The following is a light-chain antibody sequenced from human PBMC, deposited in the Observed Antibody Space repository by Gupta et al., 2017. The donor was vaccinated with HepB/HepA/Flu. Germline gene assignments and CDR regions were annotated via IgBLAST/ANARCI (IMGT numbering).Light chain of an antibody. CDR3: AAWDDSRVV. CDR2: SNK. J-gene: IGLJ2*01. Sequence: VLTQPPSPSRTPGQRVTISCSGSSSNIGSNTVNWYQQLPGTAPKLLIYSNKQRPAGVPDRFSGSKSGTSASLAISGLQSEDEADYYCAAWDDSRVVFGGGTKLTVL. CDR1: SSNIGSNT. V-gene: IGLV1-44*01.